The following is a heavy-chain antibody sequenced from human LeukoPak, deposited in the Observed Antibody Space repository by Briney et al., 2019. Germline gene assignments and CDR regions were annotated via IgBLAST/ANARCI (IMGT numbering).Heavy chain of an antibody. CDR2: MWYDGSHR. V-gene: IGHV3-33*01. CDR1: GFTFSHYG. Sequence: GGSLRLSCAASGFTFSHYGMHWVRQAPGKGLEWVAVMWYDGSHRYYADSVKGRFTISRDNSKNTLNLQMNSLRAEDTAVYYCARDVPDSGNYYPDAFDIWGQGTMVTVSS. CDR3: ARDVPDSGNYYPDAFDI. J-gene: IGHJ3*02. D-gene: IGHD3-10*01.